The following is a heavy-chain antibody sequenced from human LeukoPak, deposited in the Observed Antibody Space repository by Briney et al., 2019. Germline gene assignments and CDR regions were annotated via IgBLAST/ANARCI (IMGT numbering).Heavy chain of an antibody. D-gene: IGHD6-13*01. V-gene: IGHV3-30*18. CDR2: ISYDGSNK. CDR3: ANTPSDSSSWYGEGYYFDY. J-gene: IGHJ4*02. Sequence: GRSLRLSCAASGFTFSSYGMHWVRQAPGKGLEWVAVISYDGSNKYYADSVKGRFTISRDNSKNTLYLQMNSLRAEDTAVYYCANTPSDSSSWYGEGYYFDYWGQGTLVTVSS. CDR1: GFTFSSYG.